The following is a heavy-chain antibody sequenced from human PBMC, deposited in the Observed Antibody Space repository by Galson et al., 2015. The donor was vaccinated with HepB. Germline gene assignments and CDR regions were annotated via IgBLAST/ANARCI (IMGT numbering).Heavy chain of an antibody. J-gene: IGHJ4*02. Sequence: QSGAEVKKPGESLKISCKGSGYSFTTYWIAWVRQMPGKGLEWMGIIYPGDSDTRYSPSFQGQVTLSADKSITTAYLQWSSLKASDTAMYYCARSYCSAATCPPSMDYWGQGTLVTVSS. V-gene: IGHV5-51*01. CDR3: ARSYCSAATCPPSMDY. D-gene: IGHD2-15*01. CDR1: GYSFTTYW. CDR2: IYPGDSDT.